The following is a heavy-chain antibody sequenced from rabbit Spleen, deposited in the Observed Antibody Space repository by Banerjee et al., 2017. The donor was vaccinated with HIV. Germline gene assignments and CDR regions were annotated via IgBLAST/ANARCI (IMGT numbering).Heavy chain of an antibody. Sequence: QEQLVESGGGLVQPGGSLKLSCTVSGFDISKYGVTWVRQAPGKGLEWIGYIDPIFGVSYYAPWVNGRFTISKTSSTTVTLQMTSLTAADTATYFCARDTGTSFSTYGMDLWGPGTLVTVS. D-gene: IGHD8-1*01. CDR2: IDPIFGVS. CDR1: GFDISKYG. J-gene: IGHJ6*01. V-gene: IGHV1S39*01. CDR3: ARDTGTSFSTYGMDL.